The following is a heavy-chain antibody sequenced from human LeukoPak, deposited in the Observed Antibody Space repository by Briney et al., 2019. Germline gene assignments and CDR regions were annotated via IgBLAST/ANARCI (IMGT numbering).Heavy chain of an antibody. CDR3: ARHRIPPVRGVIGWFDP. D-gene: IGHD3-10*01. V-gene: IGHV4-39*01. CDR1: GGSIGSNNYY. Sequence: SETLSLTCTVSGGSIGSNNYYWGWIRQPPGKGLEWIGEINHSGSTNYNPSLKSRVTISVDTSKNQFSLKLSSVTAADTAVYYCARHRIPPVRGVIGWFDPWGQGTLVTVSS. J-gene: IGHJ5*02. CDR2: INHSGST.